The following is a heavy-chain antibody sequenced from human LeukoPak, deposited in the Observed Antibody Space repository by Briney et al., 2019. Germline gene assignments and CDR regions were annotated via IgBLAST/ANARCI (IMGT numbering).Heavy chain of an antibody. CDR3: ARGVVDYYDFWSGYYTGDYFDY. CDR2: ISSSSSYI. D-gene: IGHD3-3*01. Sequence: KPGGSLRLSXAASGFTFGSYSMNWVRQAPGKGLEWLSSISSSSSYIYYADSVKGRFTISRDNAKNSLYLQMNSLRAEDTAVYYCARGVVDYYDFWSGYYTGDYFDYWGQGTLVTVSS. J-gene: IGHJ4*02. CDR1: GFTFGSYS. V-gene: IGHV3-21*01.